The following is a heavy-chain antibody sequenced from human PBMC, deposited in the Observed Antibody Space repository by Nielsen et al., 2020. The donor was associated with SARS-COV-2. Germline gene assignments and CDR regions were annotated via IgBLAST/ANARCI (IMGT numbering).Heavy chain of an antibody. J-gene: IGHJ4*02. V-gene: IGHV3-30*03. CDR1: GFTFSSYG. D-gene: IGHD1-26*01. Sequence: GESLKISCAASGFTFSSYGMHWVRQAPGKGLEWVAAISYDGSNKYYADSVKGRFTISRDNSENTVYLQMNSLRAEDTAVYYCARDSTGGSYFPYWGQGTLVTVSS. CDR2: ISYDGSNK. CDR3: ARDSTGGSYFPY.